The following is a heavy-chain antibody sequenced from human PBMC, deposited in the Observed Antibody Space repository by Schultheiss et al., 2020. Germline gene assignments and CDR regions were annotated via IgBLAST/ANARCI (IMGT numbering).Heavy chain of an antibody. J-gene: IGHJ4*02. D-gene: IGHD2-15*01. CDR3: VKDASSGGLFDY. CDR2: INSDGSST. V-gene: IGHV3-74*01. CDR1: GFTFSSYW. Sequence: GGSLRLSCAASGFTFSSYWMHWVRQAPGKGLVWVSRINSDGSSTSYADSVKGRFTISRDNSKNTLYLQMSSLRAEDTAVYYCVKDASSGGLFDYWGQGTLVTVSS.